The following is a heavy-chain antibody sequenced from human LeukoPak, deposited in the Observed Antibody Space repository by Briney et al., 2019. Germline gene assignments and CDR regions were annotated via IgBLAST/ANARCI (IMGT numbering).Heavy chain of an antibody. CDR1: GLTLGGHD. D-gene: IGHD5-18*01. J-gene: IGHJ4*02. Sequence: GGSLRLSWTASGLTLGGHDMHWVRQTTGDGLEWVAAVSAGHHAFYAGSVKGRFTVSREDAKNSLYLQMNSLRAGDTAVYYCVREARGYHYTYFDYWGQGSLVTVSS. CDR2: VSAGHHA. CDR3: VREARGYHYTYFDY. V-gene: IGHV3-13*01.